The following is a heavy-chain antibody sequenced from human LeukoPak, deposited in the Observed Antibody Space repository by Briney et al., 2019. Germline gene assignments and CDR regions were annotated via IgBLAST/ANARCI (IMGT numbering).Heavy chain of an antibody. CDR1: GYTLTDLS. CDR3: ATATYLRYDYYGMDV. Sequence: ASVKLSCKVSGYTLTDLSMHWVRKAPGKGHEWMGGFDPEDGETIYAQKFQGRVTMTEDTSTDTAYMELSSLRSEDTAVYYCATATYLRYDYYGMDVWGQGTTVTVSS. D-gene: IGHD1-26*01. J-gene: IGHJ6*02. V-gene: IGHV1-24*01. CDR2: FDPEDGET.